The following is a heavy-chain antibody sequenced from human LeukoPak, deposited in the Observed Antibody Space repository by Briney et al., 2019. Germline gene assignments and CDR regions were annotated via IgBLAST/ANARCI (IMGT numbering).Heavy chain of an antibody. V-gene: IGHV4-61*01. CDR1: GGSVSSGSYY. CDR3: ARGVSSGWSRAVGY. Sequence: YPSETLSLTCTVSGGSVSSGSYYWSWIRQPPGKGLEWIGYIYYSGSTNYNPSLKSRVTISVDTSKNQFSLKLSSVTAADTAVYYCARGVSSGWSRAVGYWGQGTLVTVSS. D-gene: IGHD6-19*01. CDR2: IYYSGST. J-gene: IGHJ4*02.